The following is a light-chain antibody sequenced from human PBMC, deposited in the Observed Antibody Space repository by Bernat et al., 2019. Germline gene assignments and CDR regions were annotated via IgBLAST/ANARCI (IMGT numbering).Light chain of an antibody. J-gene: IGKJ1*01. CDR2: AAS. V-gene: IGKV3-20*01. CDR3: QQYGDSPT. Sequence: EVVLTQSPGTLSLSPGERATLSCRASPSATSSYFAWYQQKPGRAPRLLIYAASSRATGVPDSFSASGSGTDFTLTIMRLEPEDFAVYYCQQYGDSPTFGQGTRVEIK. CDR1: PSATSSY.